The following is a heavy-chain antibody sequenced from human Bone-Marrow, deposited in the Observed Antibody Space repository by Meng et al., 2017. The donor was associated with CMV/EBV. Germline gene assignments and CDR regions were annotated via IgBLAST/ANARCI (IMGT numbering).Heavy chain of an antibody. J-gene: IGHJ6*02. CDR1: GYTFTGYY. CDR2: INPNSGGT. Sequence: ASVKVSCKASGYTFTGYYMHWVRQAPGQGLEWMGWINPNSGGTNYAQKFQGRVTMTRDTSISTAYMELSRLRSDDTAVYYCARDTDPAARSYYYYYGMDVWGQGTTVTVSS. V-gene: IGHV1-2*02. D-gene: IGHD6-6*01. CDR3: ARDTDPAARSYYYYYGMDV.